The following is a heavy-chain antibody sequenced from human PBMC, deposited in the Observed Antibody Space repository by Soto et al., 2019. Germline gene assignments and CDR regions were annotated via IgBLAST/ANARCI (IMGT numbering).Heavy chain of an antibody. CDR3: ASGYYPGSGTYYFDY. J-gene: IGHJ4*02. Sequence: QVQLQESGPGLVKPSQTLSLTCTVSGGSITSGGYYWTWLRQHPGRSLECIGCIYHSGSAYYSPSVKSRVTISVDTSTDQFALKVNFVTAADTAVYYCASGYYPGSGTYYFDYWGQGTLVTVSS. CDR2: IYHSGSA. V-gene: IGHV4-31*03. CDR1: GGSITSGGYY. D-gene: IGHD3-10*01.